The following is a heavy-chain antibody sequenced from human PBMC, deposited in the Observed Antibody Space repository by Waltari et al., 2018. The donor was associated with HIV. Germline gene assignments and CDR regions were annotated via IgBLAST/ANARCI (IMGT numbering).Heavy chain of an antibody. V-gene: IGHV3-30*15. CDR3: ARGLHQGNSWSPPGLDY. CDR1: GLTFSTSA. Sequence: QVQLVESGGGVVQPGRSLRLSCAASGLTFSTSAMHWVRQAPGKGLEWVAVISYDGTIKYYADSVKGRLTISRDNSKNTLYLQMSGLGPADTAVYYCARGLHQGNSWSPPGLDYWGQGTLVNVSS. D-gene: IGHD1-26*01. CDR2: ISYDGTIK. J-gene: IGHJ4*02.